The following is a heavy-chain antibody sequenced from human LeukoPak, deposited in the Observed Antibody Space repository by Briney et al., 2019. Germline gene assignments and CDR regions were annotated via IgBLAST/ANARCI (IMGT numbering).Heavy chain of an antibody. Sequence: SETLSLTCTVSGYSISSGYYWGWIRQPPGKGLEWIGSIYHSGSTYYNPSLKSRVTISVDTSKNQFSLKLSSVTAADTAVYYCARGIAAAGPSNWFDPWGQGTLVTVSS. V-gene: IGHV4-38-2*02. J-gene: IGHJ5*02. D-gene: IGHD6-13*01. CDR2: IYHSGST. CDR1: GYSISSGYY. CDR3: ARGIAAAGPSNWFDP.